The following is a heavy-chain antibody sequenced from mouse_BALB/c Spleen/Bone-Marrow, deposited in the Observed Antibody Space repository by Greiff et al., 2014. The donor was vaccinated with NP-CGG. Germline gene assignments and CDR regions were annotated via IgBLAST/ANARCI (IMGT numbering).Heavy chain of an antibody. CDR1: GYSFTGYF. J-gene: IGHJ4*01. CDR2: INPYNGDT. V-gene: IGHV1-20*02. Sequence: VQLQQSGPELAKPGASVKISCKASGYSFTGYFMNWVMQSHGKSLEWIGRINPYNGDTFYNQKFKGKATLTVDKSSSTAHMELRSLASGDSAVYYCARGGLLRAMDYWGQGTSVTVSS. CDR3: ARGGLLRAMDY. D-gene: IGHD2-3*01.